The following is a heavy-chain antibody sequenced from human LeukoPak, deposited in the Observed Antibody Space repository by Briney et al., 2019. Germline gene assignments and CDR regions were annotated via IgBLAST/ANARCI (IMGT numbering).Heavy chain of an antibody. Sequence: PGGSLRLSCAASGFTFSSYSMNWVRQAPGKGLEWVSYISSSSSTIYYADSVKGRFTISRDNAKSSLYLQMNSLRAEDTAVYYCARDADIVATITFDYWGQGTLVTVSS. J-gene: IGHJ4*02. CDR3: ARDADIVATITFDY. D-gene: IGHD5-12*01. V-gene: IGHV3-48*01. CDR2: ISSSSSTI. CDR1: GFTFSSYS.